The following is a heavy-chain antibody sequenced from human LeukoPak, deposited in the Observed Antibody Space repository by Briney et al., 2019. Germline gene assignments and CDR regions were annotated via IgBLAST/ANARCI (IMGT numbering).Heavy chain of an antibody. J-gene: IGHJ4*02. CDR1: GASISGTAYY. CDR2: IYYSGST. Sequence: KTSETLSLTCTVSGASISGTAYYWGWVRQPPRNGLEWIGNIYYSGSTYYNASLQSRVTISIDTSKNQFSLRLSSVTAADTAMYFCAKSGGYGLIDYWGQGTLVTVSS. V-gene: IGHV4-39*01. CDR3: AKSGGYGLIDY. D-gene: IGHD1-26*01.